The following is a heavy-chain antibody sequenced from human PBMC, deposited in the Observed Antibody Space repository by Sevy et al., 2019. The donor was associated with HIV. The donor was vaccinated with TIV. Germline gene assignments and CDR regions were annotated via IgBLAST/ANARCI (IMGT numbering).Heavy chain of an antibody. CDR1: GDSISSSNYY. Sequence: SETLSLTCTVSGDSISSSNYYWGWIRQPPGKGLEWIGNIYYSGSTYYNPSLKSRVTISEDTSKNHFSLRPSSVTAADTAVYYCARLAIFGMLTTNWFDPWGQGTLVTVSS. CDR3: ARLAIFGMLTTNWFDP. D-gene: IGHD3-3*01. J-gene: IGHJ5*02. V-gene: IGHV4-39*02. CDR2: IYYSGST.